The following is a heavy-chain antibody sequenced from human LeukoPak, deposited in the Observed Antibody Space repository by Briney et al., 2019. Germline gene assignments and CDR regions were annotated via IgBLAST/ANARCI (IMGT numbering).Heavy chain of an antibody. CDR1: GGPISSYY. CDR2: IYYSGST. CDR3: ARQRIAVAGTNWFDP. J-gene: IGHJ5*02. Sequence: SETLSLTCTVSGGPISSYYWSWIRQPPGKGLEWIGYIYYSGSTNYNPSLKSRVTISVDTSKNQFSLKLSSVTAADTAVYYCARQRIAVAGTNWFDPWGQGTLVTVSS. D-gene: IGHD6-19*01. V-gene: IGHV4-59*08.